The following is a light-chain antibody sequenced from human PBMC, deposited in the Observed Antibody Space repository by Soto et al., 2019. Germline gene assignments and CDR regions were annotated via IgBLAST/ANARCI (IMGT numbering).Light chain of an antibody. Sequence: QSVLTQPPSVSEAPRQRVTISCSGSSSNIGNNAVNWYQQLPGKAPKLLIFYNDLLPSWVSDRFSGCKSGTSASLAISGLQYEDEADYYCAAWDDSLNGVVFGGGTKLTVL. J-gene: IGLJ2*01. CDR3: AAWDDSLNGVV. CDR2: YND. V-gene: IGLV1-36*01. CDR1: SSNIGNNA.